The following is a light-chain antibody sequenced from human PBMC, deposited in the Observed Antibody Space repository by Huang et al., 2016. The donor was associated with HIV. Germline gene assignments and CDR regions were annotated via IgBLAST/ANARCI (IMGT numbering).Light chain of an antibody. CDR3: QQYNFYPWT. J-gene: IGKJ1*01. CDR1: QNIAGW. V-gene: IGKV1-5*01. CDR2: DVS. Sequence: DIQMTQSPSTLSASVGDRVTITCRASQNIAGWLAWYQHKPGKAPKRLIYDVSSLEAGVPATFSGSGSGTEFTLTISGLQPDDFATYYCQQYNFYPWTFGQGTKVEIK.